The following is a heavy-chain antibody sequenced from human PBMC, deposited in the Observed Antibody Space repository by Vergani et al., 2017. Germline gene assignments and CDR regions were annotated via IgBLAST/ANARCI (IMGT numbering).Heavy chain of an antibody. J-gene: IGHJ4*02. D-gene: IGHD2-15*01. CDR2: IYSGGST. CDR1: GFTVSSNY. CDR3: ARVSPWQLPDY. V-gene: IGHV3-53*01. Sequence: EVQLVESGGGLIQPGGSLRLSCAASGFTVSSNYMSWVRQAPGKGLEWVSVIYSGGSTYYADSVKGRFTISRDNSKNTLYLQMNSLRAEDTAVYYWARVSPWQLPDYWGQGTLVTVSS.